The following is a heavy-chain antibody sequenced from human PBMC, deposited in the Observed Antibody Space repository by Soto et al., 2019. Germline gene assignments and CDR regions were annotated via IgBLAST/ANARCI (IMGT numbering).Heavy chain of an antibody. D-gene: IGHD2-15*01. CDR2: IYYSGST. V-gene: IGHV4-39*01. CDR3: ARLHVGVVAATRYGFDY. Sequence: PSETLSLTCTVSGGSISSSSYYWGWIRQPPGKGLEWIGSIYYSGSTYYNPSLKSRVTISVDTSKNQFSLKLSSVTAADTAVYYCARLHVGVVAATRYGFDYWGQGTMVTVSS. CDR1: GGSISSSSYY. J-gene: IGHJ4*02.